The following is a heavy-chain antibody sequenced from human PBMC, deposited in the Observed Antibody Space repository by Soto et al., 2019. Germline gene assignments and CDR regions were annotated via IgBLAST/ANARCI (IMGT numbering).Heavy chain of an antibody. CDR1: GFTFSHNG. D-gene: IGHD3-16*01. J-gene: IGHJ4*02. CDR3: AKDRVESGMGEVDY. V-gene: IGHV3-30*18. CDR2: ISYDGSKK. Sequence: QVQLGESGGGVVQPGRSLRLSCAASGFTFSHNGMHWVRQAPGKGLERVADISYDGSKKYYADSVKGRFTISRDNSKSTLYLQMNSLRPEDTAVYYCAKDRVESGMGEVDYWGQGTLVTVSS.